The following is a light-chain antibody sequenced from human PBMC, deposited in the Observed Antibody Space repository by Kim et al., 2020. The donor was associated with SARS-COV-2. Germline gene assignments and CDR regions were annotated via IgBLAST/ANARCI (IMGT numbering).Light chain of an antibody. J-gene: IGLJ2*01. CDR1: TGAVTSGHY. CDR2: HTT. CDR3: LLFYSGAGI. V-gene: IGLV7-46*01. Sequence: QAVVTQEPSLTVSPGETVTLTCGSSTGAVTSGHYPYWFQQKPGHAPRTLIYHTTNRHSWTPARFSGSLLGGKAALTLSGAQPEDEAEYYCLLFYSGAGIFGGGTQLTVL.